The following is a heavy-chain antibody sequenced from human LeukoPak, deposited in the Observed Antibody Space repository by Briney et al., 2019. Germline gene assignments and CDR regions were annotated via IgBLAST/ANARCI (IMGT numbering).Heavy chain of an antibody. Sequence: ASVKVSCKASGYTFTGFYIHWVRQAPGQGLEWMGWINPNSGDTTYPQKFQGRVTMTLNTSISTAYLELSRPTSDDTAVYFCARESPALYSYEYFPYSGLDVWGQGTTVIVS. CDR3: ARESPALYSYEYFPYSGLDV. D-gene: IGHD3-16*01. CDR1: GYTFTGFY. V-gene: IGHV1-2*02. J-gene: IGHJ6*02. CDR2: INPNSGDT.